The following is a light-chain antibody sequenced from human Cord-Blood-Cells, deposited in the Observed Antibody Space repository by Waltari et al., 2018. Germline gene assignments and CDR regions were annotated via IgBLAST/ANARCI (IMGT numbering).Light chain of an antibody. Sequence: QSALTQPRSVSGSPGQSVTISCTGTSSDVGGYKYVSWYQRHPGKAPKRMIYDVSKRPSGVPDCFSGAKSGSTASLTISGLQAEDEADYYCCSYAGSYVFGTGTKVTVL. V-gene: IGLV2-11*01. CDR1: SSDVGGYKY. CDR3: CSYAGSYV. J-gene: IGLJ1*01. CDR2: DVS.